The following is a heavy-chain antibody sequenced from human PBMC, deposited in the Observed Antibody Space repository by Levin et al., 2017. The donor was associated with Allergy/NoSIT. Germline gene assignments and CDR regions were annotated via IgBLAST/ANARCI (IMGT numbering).Heavy chain of an antibody. J-gene: IGHJ4*02. CDR3: AILPNWGANFDH. Sequence: SCAASGFTVSSNYMSWVRQAPGKGLEWVYIIYSGGSPYYADSVKGRFTISRDNSKNTLYLQMNSLRAEDTAVYYCAILPNWGANFDHWGQGTLVTVSS. CDR1: GFTVSSNY. CDR2: IYSGGSP. D-gene: IGHD7-27*01. V-gene: IGHV3-53*01.